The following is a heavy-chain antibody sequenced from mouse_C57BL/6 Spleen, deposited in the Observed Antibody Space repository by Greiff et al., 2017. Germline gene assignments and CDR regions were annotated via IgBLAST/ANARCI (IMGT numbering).Heavy chain of an antibody. V-gene: IGHV2-5*01. J-gene: IGHJ4*01. CDR1: GFSLTSYG. Sequence: VKLMESGPGLVQPSQSLSITCTVSGFSLTSYGVHWVRQSPGKGLEWLGVIWRGGSTDYNAAFMSRLSITNDKAKSQVFFKMNSLQADDTAIYYFAKKGLDYWGQGTSVTVSS. CDR3: AKKGLDY. CDR2: IWRGGST.